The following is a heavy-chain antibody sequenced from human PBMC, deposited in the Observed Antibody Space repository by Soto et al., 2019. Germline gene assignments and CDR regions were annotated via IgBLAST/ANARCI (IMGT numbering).Heavy chain of an antibody. CDR2: IIPIFDTA. D-gene: IGHD3-22*01. J-gene: IGHJ6*02. CDR3: AGHSSGVPGYYYGMDV. CDR1: GGTFSSYA. V-gene: IGHV1-69*12. Sequence: QVQLVQSGAEVKKPGSSVKVSCKASGGTFSSYAISWVRQAPGQGLEWMGGIIPIFDTADYAQKFQGRGTITADESTNTAYIELSSLRSEDTAVYYCAGHSSGVPGYYYGMDVWGQGTTVTVSS.